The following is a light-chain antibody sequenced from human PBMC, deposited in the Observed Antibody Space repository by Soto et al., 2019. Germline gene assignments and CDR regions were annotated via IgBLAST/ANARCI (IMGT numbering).Light chain of an antibody. Sequence: QSALTQPASVSGSPGQSITISCTGTSSDIGDYNYVSWYQHHPGKAPKLMIYFVSSRPSGVSNRFSGSKSGNTASLTISGLQAEDEADYYCYSYTNSRMVFGGGTKLTVL. CDR3: YSYTNSRMV. CDR1: SSDIGDYNY. V-gene: IGLV2-14*03. CDR2: FVS. J-gene: IGLJ2*01.